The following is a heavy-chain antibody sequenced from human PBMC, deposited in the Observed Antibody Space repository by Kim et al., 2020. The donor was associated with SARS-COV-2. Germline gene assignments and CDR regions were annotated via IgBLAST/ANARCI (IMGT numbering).Heavy chain of an antibody. J-gene: IGHJ4*02. V-gene: IGHV5-51*01. D-gene: IGHD6-13*01. Sequence: SIQGQVTISADKSISTAYLQWSSLKASDTAMYYCARHPIAAAGTEYYFDYWGQGTLVTVSS. CDR3: ARHPIAAAGTEYYFDY.